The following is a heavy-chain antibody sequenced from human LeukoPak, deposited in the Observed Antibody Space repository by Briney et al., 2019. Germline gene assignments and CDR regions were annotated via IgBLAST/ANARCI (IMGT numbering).Heavy chain of an antibody. CDR3: ARLGTYYDILTGYNTQHYFDY. CDR2: IYTSGST. J-gene: IGHJ4*02. D-gene: IGHD3-9*01. Sequence: SETLSLTCTVSGGSISSGSYYWSWIRQPAGKGLEWIGRIYTSGSTNYNPSLKSRVTISVDTSKNQFSLKLSSVTAADTAVYYCARLGTYYDILTGYNTQHYFDYWGQGTLVTVSS. V-gene: IGHV4-61*02. CDR1: GGSISSGSYY.